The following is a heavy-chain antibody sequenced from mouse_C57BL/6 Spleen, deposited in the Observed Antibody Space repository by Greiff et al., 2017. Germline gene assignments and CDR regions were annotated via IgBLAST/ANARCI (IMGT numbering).Heavy chain of an antibody. J-gene: IGHJ3*01. CDR3: ARDNYGSRAY. CDR2: ISYDGSN. Sequence: EVKLQESGPGLVKPSQSLSLTCSVTGYSITSGYYWNWIRQFPGNKLEWMGYISYDGSNNYNPSLKNRISITRDTSKNQFFLKLNSVTTEDTATYYCARDNYGSRAYWGQGTLVTVSA. D-gene: IGHD1-1*01. CDR1: GYSITSGYY. V-gene: IGHV3-6*01.